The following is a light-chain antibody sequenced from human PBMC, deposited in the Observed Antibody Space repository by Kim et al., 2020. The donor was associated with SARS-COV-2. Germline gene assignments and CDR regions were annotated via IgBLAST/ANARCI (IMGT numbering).Light chain of an antibody. V-gene: IGKV2-28*01. CDR2: LGS. CDR3: MQALQTPGT. J-gene: IGKJ2*01. CDR1: QSLLHSNGYNY. Sequence: DIVMTQSPLSLPVTPGEPASISCRSSQSLLHSNGYNYLDWYLQKPGQSPQLLIYLGSNRASGVPDRFSGIGSGTDFTLKISRVEAEYVGVYYGMQALQTPGTFGQGTKLEI.